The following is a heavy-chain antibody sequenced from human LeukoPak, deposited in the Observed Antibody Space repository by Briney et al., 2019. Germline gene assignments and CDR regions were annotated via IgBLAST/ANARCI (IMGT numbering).Heavy chain of an antibody. J-gene: IGHJ5*02. CDR2: ISIYNGNT. D-gene: IGHD3-3*01. CDR1: GYTFTSYG. CDR3: ARITYDFWSGYYMPDDP. V-gene: IGHV1-18*01. Sequence: ASVKVSCKASGYTFTSYGISWVRQAPGQGLEWMGWISIYNGNTDYAQKLRGRVTMTTDTSTSTAYMELRSLRSDDTAVYYCARITYDFWSGYYMPDDPWGQGTLVTVSS.